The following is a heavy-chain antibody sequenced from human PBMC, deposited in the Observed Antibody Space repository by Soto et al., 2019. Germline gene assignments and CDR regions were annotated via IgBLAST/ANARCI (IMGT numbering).Heavy chain of an antibody. CDR1: GFTFSSYS. V-gene: IGHV3-21*01. CDR2: ISSSSSYI. D-gene: IGHD4-17*01. CDR3: ASGSHGVNNWFDP. Sequence: EVQLVESGGGLVKPGGSLRLSCAASGFTFSSYSMNWVRQAPGKGLEWVSSISSSSSYIYYADSVKGRFTISRDNAKNSLYQQMNSLRAEDTAVYYCASGSHGVNNWFDPWGQGTLVTVSS. J-gene: IGHJ5*02.